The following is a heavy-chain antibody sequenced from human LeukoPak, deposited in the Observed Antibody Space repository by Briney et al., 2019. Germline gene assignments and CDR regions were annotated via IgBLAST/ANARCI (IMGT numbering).Heavy chain of an antibody. CDR1: GYTFTSYG. J-gene: IGHJ4*02. Sequence: GASVKVSCKASGYTFTSYGISWVRQAPGQGLEWMGWISAYNGNTNYAQKLQGRVTMTTDTSTSTAYMELRSPRSDDTAVYYCARGSRGSGNYYDSSGYYYWGQGTLVTVSS. CDR2: ISAYNGNT. V-gene: IGHV1-18*01. D-gene: IGHD3-22*01. CDR3: ARGSRGSGNYYDSSGYYY.